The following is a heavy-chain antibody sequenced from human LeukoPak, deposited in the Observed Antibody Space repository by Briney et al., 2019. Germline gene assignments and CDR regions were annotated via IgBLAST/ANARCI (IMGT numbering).Heavy chain of an antibody. CDR1: EFTFSSYA. D-gene: IGHD6-13*01. CDR2: ISYGGSNK. J-gene: IGHJ4*02. Sequence: GGSLRLSCGASEFTFSSYAMHWVRQAPGKGLEWVAVISYGGSNKYYADSVKGRFTISRDNSKNTLYLQMNSLRAEDTAVYYCAKSLSDGYDYWGQGTPVTVSS. V-gene: IGHV3-30-3*01. CDR3: AKSLSDGYDY.